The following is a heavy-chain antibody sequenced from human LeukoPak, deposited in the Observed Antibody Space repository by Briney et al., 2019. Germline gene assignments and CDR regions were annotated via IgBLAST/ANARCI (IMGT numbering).Heavy chain of an antibody. D-gene: IGHD1-26*01. CDR1: GYTLTGYY. CDR3: ARVSRAGSYQPLAY. Sequence: GASVKLSCKAYGYTLTGYYMQWVRQAPGQGLEERGCINHNSGSKNYAEELQGRHTKTGDTSISTAYMELSRLRSDDTAVYYCARVSRAGSYQPLAYWGQGTLVTVSS. CDR2: INHNSGSK. V-gene: IGHV1-2*02. J-gene: IGHJ4*02.